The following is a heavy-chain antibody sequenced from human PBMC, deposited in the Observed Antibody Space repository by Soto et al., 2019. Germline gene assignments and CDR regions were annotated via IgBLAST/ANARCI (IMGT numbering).Heavy chain of an antibody. Sequence: GGSLRLSCAASGFTFSSYAMSWVRQSPGKGLEWVSAISGSGGSTYYADSVKGRFTISRDNSKNTLYLQMNSLRAEDTAVYYCAKDTRSWLQSTFDYWGQGTLVTVSS. J-gene: IGHJ4*02. CDR3: AKDTRSWLQSTFDY. D-gene: IGHD5-12*01. CDR1: GFTFSSYA. V-gene: IGHV3-23*01. CDR2: ISGSGGST.